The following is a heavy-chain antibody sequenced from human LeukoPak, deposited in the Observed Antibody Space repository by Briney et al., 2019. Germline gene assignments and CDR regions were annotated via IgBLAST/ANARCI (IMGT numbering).Heavy chain of an antibody. CDR1: GSTFGDYN. CDR3: AKAPLTTSGTHYLDY. V-gene: IGHV3-9*01. CDR2: ISWNSGSI. J-gene: IGHJ4*02. Sequence: GGSLRLSCAASGSTFGDYNMHWVRQAPGKGLEWVSSISWNSGSIGYADSVKGRFTISRDNAKNSLYLQMNSLRAEDTGLYYCAKAPLTTSGTHYLDYWGQGTLVTVS. D-gene: IGHD1-26*01.